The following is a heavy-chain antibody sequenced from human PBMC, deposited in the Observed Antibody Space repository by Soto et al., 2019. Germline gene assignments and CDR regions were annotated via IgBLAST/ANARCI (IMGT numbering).Heavy chain of an antibody. D-gene: IGHD6-6*01. CDR1: DGSSCGCY. CDR3: TIAALRYMDF. Sequence: SDTCGVEDGSSCGCYWRCIRQPPGKGLEWIGDINHSGSTNYNPSLKSRVTISIDTSKKQFSLKLSSVTAAYSPVYYCTIAALRYMDFWVKGTSVTVSS. J-gene: IGHJ6*03. V-gene: IGHV4-34*01. CDR2: INHSGST.